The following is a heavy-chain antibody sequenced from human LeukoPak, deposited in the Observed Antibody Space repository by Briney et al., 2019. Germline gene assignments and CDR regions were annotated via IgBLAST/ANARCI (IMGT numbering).Heavy chain of an antibody. CDR2: IYYSGTT. CDR3: ARAYYGSGTEAFDI. J-gene: IGHJ3*02. V-gene: IGHV4-39*07. Sequence: SETLSLTCTVSGGLISISTYYWGWIRQPPGKGLEWIGSIYYSGTTHYNPSLKSRVTIAVDTSKNQFSLKLISVTAADTAVYYCARAYYGSGTEAFDIWGQGTVVTVSS. CDR1: GGLISISTYY. D-gene: IGHD3-10*01.